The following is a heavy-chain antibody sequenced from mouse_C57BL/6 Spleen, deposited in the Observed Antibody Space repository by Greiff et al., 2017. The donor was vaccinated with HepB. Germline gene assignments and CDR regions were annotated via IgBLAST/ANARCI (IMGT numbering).Heavy chain of an antibody. CDR2: IDPEDGET. CDR3: ASYGNYEAY. D-gene: IGHD2-1*01. CDR1: GFNIKDYY. J-gene: IGHJ3*01. V-gene: IGHV14-2*01. Sequence: EVKLQESGAELVKPGASVKLSCTASGFNIKDYYMHWVKQRTEQGLEWIGRIDPEDGETKYAPKFQGKATITADTSSNTAYLQLSSLTSEDTAVYYCASYGNYEAYWGQGTLVTVSA.